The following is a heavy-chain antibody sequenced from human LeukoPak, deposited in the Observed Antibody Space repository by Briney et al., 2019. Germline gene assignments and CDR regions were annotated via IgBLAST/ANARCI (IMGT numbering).Heavy chain of an antibody. CDR1: GFTFSNYW. CDR3: ARGFISWNDPGFDY. Sequence: PGGSLRLSCAASGFTFSNYWMGWARQAPGKGLEWVANIKLDGGEKYYVDSVKGRFTISRDNAKNSVYLQMNSLRAEDTAVYYCARGFISWNDPGFDYWGQGTLVTVSS. CDR2: IKLDGGEK. V-gene: IGHV3-7*05. D-gene: IGHD1-1*01. J-gene: IGHJ4*02.